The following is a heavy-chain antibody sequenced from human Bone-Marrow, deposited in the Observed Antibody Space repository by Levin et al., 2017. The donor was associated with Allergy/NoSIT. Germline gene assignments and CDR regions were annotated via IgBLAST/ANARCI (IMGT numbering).Heavy chain of an antibody. D-gene: IGHD2-2*01. V-gene: IGHV1-2*03. Sequence: LVASVKVSCKASGYTFTAHYIHWVRQAPGQGLEWMGSINPNNGGTNYAQKFQGRLTMTRDTSISIAYMELSRLRSDDTAVYYCASRGVPAADNWFDPWGQGTLVTVSS. CDR2: INPNNGGT. CDR3: ASRGVPAADNWFDP. J-gene: IGHJ5*02. CDR1: GYTFTAHY.